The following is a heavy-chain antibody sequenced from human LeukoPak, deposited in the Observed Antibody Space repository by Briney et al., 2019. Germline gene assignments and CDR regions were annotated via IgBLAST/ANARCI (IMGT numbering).Heavy chain of an antibody. CDR2: ISDSGDST. CDR3: AREYCSGGTCYLPGY. CDR1: GFIFSSYG. D-gene: IGHD2-15*01. J-gene: IGHJ4*02. V-gene: IGHV3-23*01. Sequence: GGSLRLSCAASGFIFSSYGMSWVRQAPGKGLEWVSVISDSGDSTYYADSVKGRFTISRDNSKNTLYLQMNSLRPEDTAVYYCAREYCSGGTCYLPGYWGQGTLVTVSS.